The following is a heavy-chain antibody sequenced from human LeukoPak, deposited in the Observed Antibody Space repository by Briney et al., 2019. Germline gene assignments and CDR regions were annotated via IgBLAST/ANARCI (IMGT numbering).Heavy chain of an antibody. V-gene: IGHV3-7*01. J-gene: IGHJ4*02. CDR2: INQDGHAQ. Sequence: SGGSLRLSCAASGFTPSSYWMTWVRQAPGKGLEWVANINQDGHAQYYVQSVRGRFTISRDNAKSSLYLQMNSLSVEDAGVYYCANELGLSHDYWGQGTLVTVSS. CDR1: GFTPSSYW. D-gene: IGHD7-27*01. CDR3: ANELGLSHDY.